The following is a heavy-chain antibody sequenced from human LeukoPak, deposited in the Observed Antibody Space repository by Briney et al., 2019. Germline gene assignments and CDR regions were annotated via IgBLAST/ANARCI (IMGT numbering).Heavy chain of an antibody. CDR3: ARGTYYYDSSGYLTTGFFDY. CDR2: IYTSGST. Sequence: SETLSLTCTVSGGSISSDSYYWSWIRQPAGKGLEWIGRIYTSGSTNYNPSLKSRVTISVDTSKNQFSLKLGSVTAEDTAVYYCARGTYYYDSSGYLTTGFFDYWGQGTLVTVSS. V-gene: IGHV4-61*02. J-gene: IGHJ4*02. D-gene: IGHD3-22*01. CDR1: GGSISSDSYY.